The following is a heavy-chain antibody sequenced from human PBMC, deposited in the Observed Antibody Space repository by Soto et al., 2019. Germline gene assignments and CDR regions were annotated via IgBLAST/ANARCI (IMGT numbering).Heavy chain of an antibody. CDR3: TIVRVADSALDH. CDR2: MSYDGSDT. V-gene: IGHV3-30*02. Sequence: GALRLSCVGSGFIFSNNGMHWARQTPGKVLEWVAFMSYDGSDTFYADSVKGRFTISRDNSKNTLFLHMSNLRAEDTAMYYCTIVRVADSALDHWGQGXLVTVYS. CDR1: GFIFSNNG. J-gene: IGHJ4*02. D-gene: IGHD3-10*02.